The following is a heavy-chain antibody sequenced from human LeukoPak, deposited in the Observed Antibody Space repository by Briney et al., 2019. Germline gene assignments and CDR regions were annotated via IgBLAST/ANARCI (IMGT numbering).Heavy chain of an antibody. CDR2: ISSSGSI. V-gene: IGHV3-11*04. D-gene: IGHD3-22*01. CDR1: GFTFSDNY. Sequence: PGGSLRLSCAASGFTFSDNYMSWIRQAPGKGLEWVSYISSSGSIYYADSVKGRFTISRDNAKNSLYLQMDSLRAEDTAVYYCARDWRDSSGKFPNDAFDIWGQGTMVTVSS. CDR3: ARDWRDSSGKFPNDAFDI. J-gene: IGHJ3*02.